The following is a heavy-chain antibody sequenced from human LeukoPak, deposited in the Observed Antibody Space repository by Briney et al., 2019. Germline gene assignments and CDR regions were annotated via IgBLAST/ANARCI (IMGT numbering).Heavy chain of an antibody. CDR3: AKDRSDGYKFPLAFCI. Sequence: HSGGSLRLSCAASGFTFSSYAMTWVRQAPGKGLEWVSAMSGGGGSTYYADSVKGRFTISRDNSKNTLYLQMSSLRAEDTAVYYCAKDRSDGYKFPLAFCIWGQGTMVTVSS. D-gene: IGHD2-21*01. CDR1: GFTFSSYA. V-gene: IGHV3-23*01. CDR2: MSGGGGST. J-gene: IGHJ3*02.